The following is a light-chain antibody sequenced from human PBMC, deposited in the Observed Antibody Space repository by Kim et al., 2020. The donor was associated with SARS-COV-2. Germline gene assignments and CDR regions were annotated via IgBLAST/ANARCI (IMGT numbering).Light chain of an antibody. V-gene: IGLV3-19*01. CDR1: SLRSYY. Sequence: SSELTQDPAVSVALGQTVRITCQGDSLRSYYASWYQQKPGQAPVLVIYGKNNRPSGIPDRFSGSSSGNTAFLTITGAQAEDEADYYCNSRDSSGNHPWVFGGGTKVTVL. J-gene: IGLJ3*02. CDR3: NSRDSSGNHPWV. CDR2: GKN.